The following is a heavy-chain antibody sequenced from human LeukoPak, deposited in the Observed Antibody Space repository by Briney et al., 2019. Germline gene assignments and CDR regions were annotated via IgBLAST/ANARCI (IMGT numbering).Heavy chain of an antibody. CDR2: INPSGGST. D-gene: IGHD4-17*01. CDR3: ARDALSTVTTNWFDP. J-gene: IGHJ5*02. CDR1: GYTFTSYY. V-gene: IGHV1-46*01. Sequence: ASVKVSCKASGYTFTSYYMHWVRQAPGQGLEWMGIINPSGGSTSYAQKFQGRVTMTRDTSTSTVYMELSSLRSGDTAVYYCARDALSTVTTNWFDPWGQGTLVTVSS.